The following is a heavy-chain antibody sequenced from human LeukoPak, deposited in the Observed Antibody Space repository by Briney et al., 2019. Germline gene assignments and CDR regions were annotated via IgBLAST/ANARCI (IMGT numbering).Heavy chain of an antibody. D-gene: IGHD3-9*01. Sequence: GGSLRLSCAASGFTFSSYAMSWVRQAPGKGLEWVSAISGSGGSTYYADSVKGRFTISRDNSKNSLYLQMNSLRAEDTAVYYCAREARGTYYDMKGAFDIWGQGTMVTVSS. CDR2: ISGSGGST. CDR1: GFTFSSYA. CDR3: AREARGTYYDMKGAFDI. J-gene: IGHJ3*02. V-gene: IGHV3-23*01.